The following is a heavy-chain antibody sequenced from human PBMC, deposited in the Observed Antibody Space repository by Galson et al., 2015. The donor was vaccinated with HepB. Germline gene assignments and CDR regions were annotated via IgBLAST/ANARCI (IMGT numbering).Heavy chain of an antibody. CDR1: GYTFSSYS. Sequence: SVKVFCKASGYTFSSYSITWVRQAPGQGLEWMGWISAYNHYTNYAQKLQGRVTMTTDTSTSTAYMELRSLRSDDTAVYYCARGALIVVVDATPNNWFDPWGQGTLVTVSS. CDR3: ARGALIVVVDATPNNWFDP. J-gene: IGHJ5*02. D-gene: IGHD2-15*01. V-gene: IGHV1-18*01. CDR2: ISAYNHYT.